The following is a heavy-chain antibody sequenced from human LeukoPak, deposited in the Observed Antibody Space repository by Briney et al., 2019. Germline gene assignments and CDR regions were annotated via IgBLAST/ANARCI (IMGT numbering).Heavy chain of an antibody. V-gene: IGHV3-7*01. CDR2: IKNDGSEE. J-gene: IGHJ4*02. CDR1: GFTFSSYW. CDR3: ARAIRGSAVDTGDR. Sequence: GGSLRLSCAASGFTFSSYWMRWVRQAPGKGLEGVANIKNDGSEEYYVDSVKGRFTISRDNAKNSLFLQMNSLTVEDTAVYYCARAIRGSAVDTGDRWGQGTLATVSS. D-gene: IGHD3-10*01.